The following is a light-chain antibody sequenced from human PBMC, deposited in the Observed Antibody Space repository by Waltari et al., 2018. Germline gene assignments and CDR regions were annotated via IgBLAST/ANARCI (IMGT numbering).Light chain of an antibody. V-gene: IGKV3-15*01. CDR2: GAS. J-gene: IGKJ4*01. CDR3: QQYNDWPLT. Sequence: EIVMTQSPATLSVSPGEGATLSCRASQSVSRDLAGYQQKPGQAPRLLISGASTRATDIPGRFTGSGSGTDFTLTITSLQSGDVAVYYCQQYNDWPLTFGGGTKVEIK. CDR1: QSVSRD.